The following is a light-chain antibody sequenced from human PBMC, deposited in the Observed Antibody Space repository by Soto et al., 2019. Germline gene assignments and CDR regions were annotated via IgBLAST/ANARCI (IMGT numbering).Light chain of an antibody. Sequence: EIVLTQSPGTLSLSPGERATLSCRASQSISSNYLAWYQQKPGQAPRLLIYGASNRATGIPDRFSGSESGTDLTLTISRLEPEDFAVYFFQQYAVSPWTFGQGTKVEIK. CDR2: GAS. CDR3: QQYAVSPWT. J-gene: IGKJ1*01. V-gene: IGKV3-20*01. CDR1: QSISSNY.